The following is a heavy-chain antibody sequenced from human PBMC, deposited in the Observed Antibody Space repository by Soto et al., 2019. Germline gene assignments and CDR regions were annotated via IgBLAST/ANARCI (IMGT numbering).Heavy chain of an antibody. CDR1: GGSISSSSYY. D-gene: IGHD3-22*01. V-gene: IGHV4-39*01. J-gene: IGHJ4*02. CDR2: IYYSGST. CDR3: ARDYDSSGDY. Sequence: QLQLQESGPGLVKPSETLSLTCTVSGGSISSSSYYWGWIRQPPGKGLEWIGSIYYSGSTYYNPSLKSRVTISGDTSKTQFSLKLSSVTAADTAVYYCARDYDSSGDYWGQGTLVTVSS.